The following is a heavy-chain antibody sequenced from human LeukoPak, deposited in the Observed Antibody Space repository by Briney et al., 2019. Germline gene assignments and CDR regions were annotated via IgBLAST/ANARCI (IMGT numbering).Heavy chain of an antibody. Sequence: GGSLRLSCAASGFSFSKFYMSWIRQAPGKGREWVSYISSSSTYTNSADSVRGRFTISRDNAKNSLYLQMNSLRVEDTAVYYCARESDSSGYYDYWGQGTLVTVSS. D-gene: IGHD3-22*01. V-gene: IGHV3-11*06. CDR2: ISSSSTYT. CDR3: ARESDSSGYYDY. CDR1: GFSFSKFY. J-gene: IGHJ4*02.